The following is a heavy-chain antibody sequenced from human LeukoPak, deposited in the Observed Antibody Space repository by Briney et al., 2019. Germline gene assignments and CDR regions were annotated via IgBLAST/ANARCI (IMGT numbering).Heavy chain of an antibody. V-gene: IGHV4-59*01. CDR2: IYYSGST. CDR1: GGPLCSYY. D-gene: IGHD3-10*01. CDR3: ARVRTPYGYYGMDV. J-gene: IGHJ6*02. Sequence: PSETLSLTCTASGGPLCSYYWSWIRQPPGKGVEWVGYIYYSGSTNYNPSLKSRVTISVDTSKNQFSLKLSSVTAADTAVYYCARVRTPYGYYGMDVWGQGTTVTVSS.